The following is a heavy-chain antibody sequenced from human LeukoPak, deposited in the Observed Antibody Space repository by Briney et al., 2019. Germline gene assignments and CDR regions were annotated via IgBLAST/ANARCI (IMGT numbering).Heavy chain of an antibody. CDR2: ISSSSSTI. Sequence: PGGSLRLSCAASGFTFSSYSMNWVRQAPGKGLEWVSYISSSSSTIYYADSVKGRFTISRDNAKNSLYLQMNSLRAEDTAVYYCAKDLPIVVVPAALFDYWGQGTLVTVSS. D-gene: IGHD2-2*01. V-gene: IGHV3-48*04. J-gene: IGHJ4*02. CDR1: GFTFSSYS. CDR3: AKDLPIVVVPAALFDY.